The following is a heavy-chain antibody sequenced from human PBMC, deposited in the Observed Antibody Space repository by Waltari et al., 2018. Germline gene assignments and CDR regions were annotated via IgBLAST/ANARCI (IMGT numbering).Heavy chain of an antibody. Sequence: QVQLVQSGAEVKKPGASVKVSCTASGSTFTGSYMPWVRQAPGQGLEWMGRINPNSGGTNYAQKFQGRVTMTRDTSISTAYMELSRLRSDDTAVYYCAREGTSVAGKYYFDYWGQGTLVTVSS. CDR2: INPNSGGT. J-gene: IGHJ4*02. D-gene: IGHD6-19*01. CDR3: AREGTSVAGKYYFDY. CDR1: GSTFTGSY. V-gene: IGHV1-2*06.